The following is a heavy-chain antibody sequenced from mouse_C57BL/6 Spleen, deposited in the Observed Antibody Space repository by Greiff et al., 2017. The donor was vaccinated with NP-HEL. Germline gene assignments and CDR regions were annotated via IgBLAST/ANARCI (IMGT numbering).Heavy chain of an antibody. Sequence: QVQLQQPGAELVRPGTSVKLSCKASGYTFTSYWMHWVKQRPGQGLEWIGVIDPSDSYTNYNQKFKGKATLTVDTSSSTAYMQLSSLTSEDSAVYYCARGGITTVVATDYAMDYWGQGTSVTVSS. J-gene: IGHJ4*01. D-gene: IGHD1-1*01. V-gene: IGHV1-59*01. CDR3: ARGGITTVVATDYAMDY. CDR2: IDPSDSYT. CDR1: GYTFTSYW.